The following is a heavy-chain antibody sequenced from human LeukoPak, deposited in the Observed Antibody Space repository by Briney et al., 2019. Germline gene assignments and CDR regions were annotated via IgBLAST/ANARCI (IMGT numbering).Heavy chain of an antibody. CDR3: ASTYDSSGYYFSFDY. J-gene: IGHJ4*02. Sequence: ASVKVSCKASGGTFSSYAISWVRQAPGQGLEWMGRIIPILGIANYAQKFQGRVTITADKSTSTAYMELSSLRSEDTAVYHCASTYDSSGYYFSFDYWGQGTLVTVSS. CDR2: IIPILGIA. V-gene: IGHV1-69*04. D-gene: IGHD3-22*01. CDR1: GGTFSSYA.